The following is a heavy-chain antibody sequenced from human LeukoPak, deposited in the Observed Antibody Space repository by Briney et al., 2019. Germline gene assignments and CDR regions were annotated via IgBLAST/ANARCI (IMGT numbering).Heavy chain of an antibody. Sequence: GGSLRLSCAASGFTFSNYGMHWVRQAPGKGLEWVAVIWFDGSNKFYADSVKGRFTISRDNSKNTLYLQMNSLRAEDTAVYYCASSAGALIDCWGQGTLVIVSS. CDR1: GFTFSNYG. J-gene: IGHJ4*02. CDR2: IWFDGSNK. V-gene: IGHV3-33*08. CDR3: ASSAGALIDC. D-gene: IGHD6-19*01.